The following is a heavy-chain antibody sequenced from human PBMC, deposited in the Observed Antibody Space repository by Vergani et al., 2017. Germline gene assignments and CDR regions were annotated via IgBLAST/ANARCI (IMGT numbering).Heavy chain of an antibody. CDR2: IYYSGST. V-gene: IGHV4-59*01. D-gene: IGHD1-26*01. CDR1: GGSISSYY. Sequence: QVQLQESGPGLVKPSETLSLTCTVSGGSISSYYWSWIRQPPGKGLEWIGYIYYSGSTNYNPSLKSRVTISVDTSKNRFSLRLSSVTAADTAVYYCASAMNAYSGSPDGFDPWSQGTLVTVSS. J-gene: IGHJ5*02. CDR3: ASAMNAYSGSPDGFDP.